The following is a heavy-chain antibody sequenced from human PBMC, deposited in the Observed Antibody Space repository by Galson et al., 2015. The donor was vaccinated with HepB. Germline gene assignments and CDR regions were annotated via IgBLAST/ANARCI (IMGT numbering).Heavy chain of an antibody. CDR2: ISSSSSYI. J-gene: IGHJ2*01. CDR1: GFTLGSYS. Sequence: SLRLSCAASGFTLGSYSMNWVRQAPGKGLEWVSSISSSSSYIYYADSVRGRFTISRDNAKNSLYLQMNSLRAEDTAVYYCAQGSDRMQWLVLTRLGYWGRGTLVTVSS. V-gene: IGHV3-21*01. CDR3: AQGSDRMQWLVLTRLGY. D-gene: IGHD6-19*01.